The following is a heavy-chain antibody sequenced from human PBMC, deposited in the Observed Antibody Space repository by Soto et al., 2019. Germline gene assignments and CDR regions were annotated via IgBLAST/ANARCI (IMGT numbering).Heavy chain of an antibody. CDR2: IYYSGNT. CDR1: GDSISSNNYY. V-gene: IGHV4-39*01. D-gene: IGHD3-3*01. J-gene: IGHJ4*02. Sequence: QLQLQESGPGLVKPSETLSLTCTVSGDSISSNNYYWGWIRQPPGKGLEWIGSIYYSGNTYYSPSLKSRVTISVDTSKKQLSLKLSSVTAADTAVYYCARGTILSGFDQWGQGTLVTVSS. CDR3: ARGTILSGFDQ.